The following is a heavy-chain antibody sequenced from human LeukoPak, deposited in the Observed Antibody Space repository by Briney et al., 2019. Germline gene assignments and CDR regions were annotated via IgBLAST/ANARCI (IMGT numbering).Heavy chain of an antibody. V-gene: IGHV4-34*01. CDR3: ARGSTLAAAGTMDY. CDR2: INHSGST. D-gene: IGHD6-13*01. Sequence: SETLSLTCAVYGGSFSGYYWSWIRQPPGKGLERIGEINHSGSTNYNPSLKSRVTISVDTSKNQFSLKLSSVTAADTAVYYCARGSTLAAAGTMDYWGQGTLVTVSS. CDR1: GGSFSGYY. J-gene: IGHJ4*02.